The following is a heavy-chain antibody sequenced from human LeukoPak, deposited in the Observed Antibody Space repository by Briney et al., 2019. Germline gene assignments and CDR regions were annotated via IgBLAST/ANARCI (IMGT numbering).Heavy chain of an antibody. CDR2: ISSSSSYI. D-gene: IGHD3-22*01. CDR1: GFTFSNYG. Sequence: GGSLRLSCAASGFTFSNYGMNWVRQAPGKGLDWVSSISSSSSYIYYAHSVKGRFTISSDNAKNPLYLQMNSLRAEDTAVYYCARDVPYYYESSGYYSLGFDIWGQGTMVTVSS. V-gene: IGHV3-21*01. CDR3: ARDVPYYYESSGYYSLGFDI. J-gene: IGHJ3*02.